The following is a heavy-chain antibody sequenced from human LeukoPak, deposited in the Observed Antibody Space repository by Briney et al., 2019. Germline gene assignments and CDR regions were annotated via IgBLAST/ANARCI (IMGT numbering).Heavy chain of an antibody. Sequence: GRSLRLSCAASGFTFSSYAMHWVRQAPGKGLEWVAVISYDGSNKYYADSVKGRFTISRDNSKNTLHLQMNSLRAEDTAVYYCARDSRDGYNYWGQGTLVTVSS. V-gene: IGHV3-30-3*01. J-gene: IGHJ4*02. CDR1: GFTFSSYA. CDR2: ISYDGSNK. CDR3: ARDSRDGYNY. D-gene: IGHD5-24*01.